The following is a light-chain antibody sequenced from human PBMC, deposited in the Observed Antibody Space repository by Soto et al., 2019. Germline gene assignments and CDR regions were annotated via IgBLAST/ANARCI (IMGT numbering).Light chain of an antibody. CDR1: QRVSRN. Sequence: EIVMTQSPATLSVSPGERATLSCRASQRVSRNLAWYQQKPGQAPRLLIYDASTRATGIPDRFSGSGSETEFTLTISSLQSEDYAVYYCQQYGRSGTFGQGTKVEIK. V-gene: IGKV3-15*01. J-gene: IGKJ1*01. CDR2: DAS. CDR3: QQYGRSGT.